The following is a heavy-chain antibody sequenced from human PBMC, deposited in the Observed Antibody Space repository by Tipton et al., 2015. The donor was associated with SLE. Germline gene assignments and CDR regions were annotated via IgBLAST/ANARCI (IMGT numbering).Heavy chain of an antibody. Sequence: TLSLTCTVSGGSIISTTSYWGWFRQPPGKGLEWIGDIDHSGVTHYNPSLKSRVTISRDTSGNQFSLHLNSVTAADTAVYFCARHMTTGTDYWGQGSLVIVSA. CDR3: ARHMTTGTDY. D-gene: IGHD1-14*01. J-gene: IGHJ4*02. CDR1: GGSIISTTSY. V-gene: IGHV4-39*01. CDR2: IDHSGVT.